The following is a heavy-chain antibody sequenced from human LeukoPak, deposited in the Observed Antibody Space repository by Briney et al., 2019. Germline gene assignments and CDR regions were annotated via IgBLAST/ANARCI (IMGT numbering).Heavy chain of an antibody. V-gene: IGHV3-53*01. Sequence: GGSLRLSCAASGFTVITNDMTWVRQAPGKGLEWVSVLCDGNTKYADSVQGRFTISRDNSKNTLYLEMNSLSPDDTAVYYCARGVEPLAANTLAYWGQGTLLTVSS. CDR1: GFTVITND. CDR3: ARGVEPLAANTLAY. D-gene: IGHD1-14*01. J-gene: IGHJ4*02. CDR2: LCDGNT.